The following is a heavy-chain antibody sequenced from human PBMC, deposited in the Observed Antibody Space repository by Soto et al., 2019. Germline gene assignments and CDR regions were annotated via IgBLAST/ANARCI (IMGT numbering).Heavy chain of an antibody. V-gene: IGHV1-3*01. CDR1: GYTFTSYA. D-gene: IGHD6-19*01. Sequence: ASVKVSCKASGYTFTSYAMHWVRQAPGQRLEWMGWIHAGNGNTKFSQRFQGRVTITRDISATTADMELSSLTFEDTAVYYCARGAVSGKFDFWGQGTLVTVSS. J-gene: IGHJ4*02. CDR3: ARGAVSGKFDF. CDR2: IHAGNGNT.